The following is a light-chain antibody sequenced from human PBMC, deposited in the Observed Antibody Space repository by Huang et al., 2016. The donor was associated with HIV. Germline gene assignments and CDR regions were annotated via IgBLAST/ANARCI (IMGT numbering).Light chain of an antibody. Sequence: EIVLTQSPATLSLSPGEGATLSCRAGQNVSNSLAWYQQKPGQTPRLLIYDASNRATGIPARFSGSGSGTDFTLTISGLEPEDFAIYYCQQHINWPRTFGQGTKVEIK. CDR2: DAS. J-gene: IGKJ1*01. V-gene: IGKV3-11*01. CDR1: QNVSNS. CDR3: QQHINWPRT.